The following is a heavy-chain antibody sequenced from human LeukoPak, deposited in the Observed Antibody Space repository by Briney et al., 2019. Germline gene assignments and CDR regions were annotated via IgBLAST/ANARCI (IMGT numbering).Heavy chain of an antibody. J-gene: IGHJ5*02. Sequence: SETLSLTCIVSGYSISSGYYWGWIRQPPGKGLEWIGSIYHSGSTYYNPSLKSRLTISVDTSKNQFSLKLSSVTAADTAVYYCARRILVAGRGYNWFDPWGQGTLVTVSS. CDR3: ARRILVAGRGYNWFDP. CDR2: IYHSGST. CDR1: GYSISSGYY. D-gene: IGHD6-19*01. V-gene: IGHV4-38-2*02.